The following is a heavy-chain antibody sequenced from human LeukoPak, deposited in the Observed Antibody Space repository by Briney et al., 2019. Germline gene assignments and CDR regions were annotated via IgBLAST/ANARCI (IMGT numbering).Heavy chain of an antibody. CDR3: AKSFAVTTHSYYGIDV. V-gene: IGHV3-30*18. D-gene: IGHD4-17*01. CDR2: ISYDGREK. J-gene: IGHJ6*02. CDR1: GFTFSAYG. Sequence: PGRSLRLSCAASGFTFSAYGMHWARQAPGKGLEWVAIISYDGREKYYADSVKGRFTISRNSSISTVHLQMNSLGLEDTAVYYCAKSFAVTTHSYYGIDVWGQGTTVTVSS.